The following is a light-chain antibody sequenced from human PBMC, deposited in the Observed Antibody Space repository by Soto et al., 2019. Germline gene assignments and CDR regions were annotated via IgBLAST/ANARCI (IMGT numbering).Light chain of an antibody. J-gene: IGKJ1*01. CDR1: QSISSY. Sequence: DIQMTQSPSSLSASVGDRVTITCRASQSISSYLNWYQQKPGKAPKLLIYDASSLESGVPSRFSGSGSGTEFTLTINGLQPDDIATYYCQQYNSYAFGQGTKVDIK. CDR2: DAS. V-gene: IGKV1-5*01. CDR3: QQYNSYA.